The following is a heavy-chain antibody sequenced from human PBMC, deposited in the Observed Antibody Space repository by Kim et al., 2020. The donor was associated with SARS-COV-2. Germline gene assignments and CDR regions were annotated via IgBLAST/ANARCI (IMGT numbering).Heavy chain of an antibody. CDR3: ARDYPQNCASVSCPLPFDS. CDR1: GFTISSYC. CDR2: IDLSGGVK. D-gene: IGHD2-21*01. Sequence: GGSLRLSCSVSGFTISSYCMSWIRQAPGKGLEWVARIDLSGGVKQYVDSVKGRFTISRDTAKNSVYLQMNSLRVDDSAVYYCARDYPQNCASVSCPLPFDSWGQGTLVTVSS. J-gene: IGHJ4*02. V-gene: IGHV3-7*01.